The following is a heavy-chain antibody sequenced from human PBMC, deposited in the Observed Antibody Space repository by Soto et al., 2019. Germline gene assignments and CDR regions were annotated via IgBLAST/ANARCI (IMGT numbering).Heavy chain of an antibody. Sequence: QVQLVQSGAEVKKPGASVKVSCKASGYTFTSYAMHWVRQAPGQRLEWMGWINAGNGNTKYSQKFQGRVTITRDTSASTAYMELSSLRSEDTAVYYCARGCSSTSCHWSLGGISLSFDYWGQGTLVTVSS. CDR3: ARGCSSTSCHWSLGGISLSFDY. CDR1: GYTFTSYA. CDR2: INAGNGNT. V-gene: IGHV1-3*01. J-gene: IGHJ4*02. D-gene: IGHD2-2*01.